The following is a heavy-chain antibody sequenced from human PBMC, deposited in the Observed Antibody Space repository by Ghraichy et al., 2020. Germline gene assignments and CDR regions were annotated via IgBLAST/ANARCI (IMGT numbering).Heavy chain of an antibody. CDR2: IYWDDDK. CDR3: GRHYGAHIY. CDR1: GFSLTTSGVG. J-gene: IGHJ4*02. V-gene: IGHV2-5*02. D-gene: IGHD4-17*01. Sequence: SGPTLVKPTQTLTLTCTFSGFSLTTSGVGVGWIRQPPGKALEWLAVIYWDDDKRYRPSLKSRLTITKDTSKNQVVLTMTNMDPVDTATYYCGRHYGAHIYWGQGTLVTVSS.